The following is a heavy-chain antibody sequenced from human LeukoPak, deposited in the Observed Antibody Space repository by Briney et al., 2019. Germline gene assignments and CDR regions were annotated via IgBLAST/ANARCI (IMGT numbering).Heavy chain of an antibody. V-gene: IGHV5-51*01. J-gene: IGHJ1*01. Sequence: GESLKISCKGSGYSFTSYWIGWVRQMPGKGLEWMGIIYPGDCDTRYSPSFQGQVTISADKSISTAYLQWSSLKASDTAMYYCARQSFCSGGSCYSKYFQHWGQGTLVTVSP. CDR2: IYPGDCDT. CDR1: GYSFTSYW. CDR3: ARQSFCSGGSCYSKYFQH. D-gene: IGHD2-15*01.